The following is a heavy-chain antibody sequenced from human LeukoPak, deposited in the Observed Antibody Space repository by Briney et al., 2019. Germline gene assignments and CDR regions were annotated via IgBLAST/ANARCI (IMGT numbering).Heavy chain of an antibody. CDR1: GYSISSGYY. Sequence: SETLSLTCTVSGYSISSGYYWGWIRQPPGKGLEWIGSIYHSGSTYYNPSLKSRVTISVDTSKNQFSLKLSSVTAADTAVYYCARISRLVRGVIIKTNYYYYMDVWGKGTTVTVSS. J-gene: IGHJ6*03. V-gene: IGHV4-38-2*02. CDR3: ARISRLVRGVIIKTNYYYYMDV. D-gene: IGHD3-10*01. CDR2: IYHSGST.